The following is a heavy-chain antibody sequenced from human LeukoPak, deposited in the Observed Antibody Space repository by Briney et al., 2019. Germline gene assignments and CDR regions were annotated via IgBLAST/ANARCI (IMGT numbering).Heavy chain of an antibody. CDR2: IYYSGST. CDR3: ARSAMVRGVIELFDY. Sequence: SETLSLTCTVSGGSISSYYWSWIRQPPGEGLEWIGYIYYSGSTNYDPSLKSRVTISVDTSKNQFSLKLSSVTAADTAVYYCARSAMVRGVIELFDYWGQGTLVTVSS. J-gene: IGHJ4*02. D-gene: IGHD3-10*01. V-gene: IGHV4-59*08. CDR1: GGSISSYY.